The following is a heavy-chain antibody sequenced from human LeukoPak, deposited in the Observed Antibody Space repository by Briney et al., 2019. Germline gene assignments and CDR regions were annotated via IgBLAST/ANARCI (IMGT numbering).Heavy chain of an antibody. Sequence: PGGSLRLSCAASGFSFSSYGMHWVRQAPGKGLEWVPFIRYDGSNKYYADSVKGRFTISRDNSKNTLYLQMNSLRAEDTAVYYCAKDFDIVVVPAEDFVDVWGKGTTVTVSS. V-gene: IGHV3-30*02. CDR3: AKDFDIVVVPAEDFVDV. D-gene: IGHD2-2*01. CDR1: GFSFSSYG. J-gene: IGHJ6*04. CDR2: IRYDGSNK.